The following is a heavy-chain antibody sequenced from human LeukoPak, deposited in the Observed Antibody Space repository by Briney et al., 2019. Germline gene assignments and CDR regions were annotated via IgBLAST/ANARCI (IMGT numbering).Heavy chain of an antibody. J-gene: IGHJ4*02. CDR1: GGSISSSSYY. D-gene: IGHD2-2*01. Sequence: SETLSLTCTVSGGSISSSSYYWGWIRQPPGKGLEWIGSIYYSGSTYYNPSLKSRVTISVDTPKNQFSLKLSSVTAADTAVYYCSIVVPAGFDYWGQGTLVTVSS. V-gene: IGHV4-39*01. CDR3: SIVVPAGFDY. CDR2: IYYSGST.